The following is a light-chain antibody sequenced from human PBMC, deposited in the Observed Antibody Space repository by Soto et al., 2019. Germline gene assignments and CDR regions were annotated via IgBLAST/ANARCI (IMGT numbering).Light chain of an antibody. CDR2: DTS. Sequence: EIVVTQSPATLSLSPGDRATLSCRTSQNVNYYLAWYQQKPGQAPRLLIYDTSNRATGIPARFTGSGSGTDFTLTISGLEPEDVAVYYCHQRGDWPTFGGGTKVEIK. CDR3: HQRGDWPT. J-gene: IGKJ4*01. CDR1: QNVNYY. V-gene: IGKV3-11*01.